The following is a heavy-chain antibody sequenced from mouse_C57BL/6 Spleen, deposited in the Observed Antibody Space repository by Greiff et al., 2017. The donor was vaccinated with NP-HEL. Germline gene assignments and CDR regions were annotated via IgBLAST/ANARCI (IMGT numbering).Heavy chain of an antibody. CDR1: GYSITSGYY. J-gene: IGHJ3*01. Sequence: EVQLQQSGPGLVKPSQSLSLTCSVTGYSITSGYYWNWIRQFPGNKLEWMGYISYDGSNNYNPSLKNRISITRDTSKNQFFLKLNSVTTEDTATYYCARIYYYGSSPFAYWGQGTLVTVSA. D-gene: IGHD1-1*01. V-gene: IGHV3-6*01. CDR3: ARIYYYGSSPFAY. CDR2: ISYDGSN.